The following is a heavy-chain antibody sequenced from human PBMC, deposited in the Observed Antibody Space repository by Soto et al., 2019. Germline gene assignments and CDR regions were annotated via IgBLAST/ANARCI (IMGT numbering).Heavy chain of an antibody. J-gene: IGHJ5*02. CDR2: INPSGGST. V-gene: IGHV1-46*01. CDR3: ARDRGSYYYDSSGPSGWFDP. Sequence: ASVKVSCKASGYTFTSYYMHWVRQAPGQGLEWMGIINPSGGSTSYAQKFQGRVTMTRDTSTSTVYMELSSLRSEDTAVYYCARDRGSYYYDSSGPSGWFDPWGQGTLVTVSS. CDR1: GYTFTSYY. D-gene: IGHD3-22*01.